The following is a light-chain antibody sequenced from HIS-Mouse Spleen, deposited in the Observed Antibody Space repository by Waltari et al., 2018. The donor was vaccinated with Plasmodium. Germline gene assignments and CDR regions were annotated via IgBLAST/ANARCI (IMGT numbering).Light chain of an antibody. Sequence: SYELTQPPSVSVSPGQTARITCSGDALPNKYAYWYQQKPGQAPVLGIYKDSERPSGIPERFSGSSSGTTVTLTISGVQAEDEADYYCQSADSSGTYVVFGGGTKLTVL. CDR3: QSADSSGTYVV. CDR2: KDS. CDR1: ALPNKY. V-gene: IGLV3-25*03. J-gene: IGLJ2*01.